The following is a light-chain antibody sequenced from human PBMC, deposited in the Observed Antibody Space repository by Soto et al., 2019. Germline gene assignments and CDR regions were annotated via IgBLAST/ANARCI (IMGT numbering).Light chain of an antibody. Sequence: QSALTQPASVSGSPGQSITVSCTGTSSDFSVYNYVSWFQQHPGKAPKLIIFDVSNRPSGISNRVSGSKSGNTASLTISGLQTEDEGDYYCASHTFYNTWVFGGGTKLTVL. CDR1: SSDFSVYNY. CDR2: DVS. J-gene: IGLJ3*02. V-gene: IGLV2-14*03. CDR3: ASHTFYNTWV.